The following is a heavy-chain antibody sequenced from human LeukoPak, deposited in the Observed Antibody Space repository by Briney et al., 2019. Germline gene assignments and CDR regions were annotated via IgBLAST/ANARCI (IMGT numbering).Heavy chain of an antibody. J-gene: IGHJ4*02. V-gene: IGHV4-39*01. Sequence: SETLSLXCTVSGGSISSSSCYWGWIRQPPGKGLEWIGSIYYSGSTYYNPSLKSRVTISVDTSKNQFSLKLSSVTAADTAVYYCARMVPEYSSSWDGLFDYWGQGTLVTVSS. CDR1: GGSISSSSCY. CDR3: ARMVPEYSSSWDGLFDY. CDR2: IYYSGST. D-gene: IGHD6-13*01.